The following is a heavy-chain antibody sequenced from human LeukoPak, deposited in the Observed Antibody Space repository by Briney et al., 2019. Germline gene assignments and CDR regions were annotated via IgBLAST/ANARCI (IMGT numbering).Heavy chain of an antibody. CDR1: GFTFSSYA. CDR3: AKSNSGWYYYYGMDV. J-gene: IGHJ6*02. D-gene: IGHD6-19*01. Sequence: GGSLRLSCAASGFTFSSYAMRWGRQAPGKGLEWGSAISGSGGSTYYADSVKGRFTISRDNSKNTLYLQMNSLRAEDTAVYYGAKSNSGWYYYYGMDVWGQGTTVTVSS. V-gene: IGHV3-23*01. CDR2: ISGSGGST.